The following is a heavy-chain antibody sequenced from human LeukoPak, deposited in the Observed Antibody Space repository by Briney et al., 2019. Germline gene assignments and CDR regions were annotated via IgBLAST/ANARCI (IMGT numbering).Heavy chain of an antibody. CDR1: GFTFSSYG. CDR2: IWYDGSNK. CDR3: ARGRHDYVWGSYRRPSGAFDI. D-gene: IGHD3-16*02. V-gene: IGHV3-33*01. Sequence: PGRSLRLSCAASGFTFSSYGMHWVRQAPGKGLEWVAVIWYDGSNKYYADSVKGRFTISRDNSKNTLYLQMNSLRAEDTAVYYCARGRHDYVWGSYRRPSGAFDIWGQGTMVTVSS. J-gene: IGHJ3*02.